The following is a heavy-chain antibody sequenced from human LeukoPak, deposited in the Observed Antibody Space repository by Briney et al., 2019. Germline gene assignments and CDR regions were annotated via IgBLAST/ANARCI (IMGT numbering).Heavy chain of an antibody. CDR1: GYTFTGYF. J-gene: IGHJ4*02. D-gene: IGHD3-16*01. V-gene: IGHV1-2*06. CDR2: INPGSGGT. CDR3: ARGGNDY. Sequence: GASVKVSYKASGYTFTGYFMHWVRQAPGQGLEWMGQINPGSGGTNYAQKFQGRVTMTWDMSISTAYMELTRLRSDDTAIYYCARGGNDYWGQGTLVTVSS.